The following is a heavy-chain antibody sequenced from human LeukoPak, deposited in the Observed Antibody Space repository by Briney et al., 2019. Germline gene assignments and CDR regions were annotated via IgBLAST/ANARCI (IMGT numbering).Heavy chain of an antibody. V-gene: IGHV5-51*01. D-gene: IGHD3-10*01. J-gene: IGHJ4*02. CDR1: GYIFTSYW. CDR3: ARRTYGSGSYYNFPFDN. CDR2: IYPGDSDT. Sequence: GESLKISCKGSGYIFTSYWIGWVRQMPGKGLEWMGIIYPGDSDTRYSPSFQGQVTISADKSISTAYLQWSSLKASDTAMYYCARRTYGSGSYYNFPFDNWGQGTLVTVSS.